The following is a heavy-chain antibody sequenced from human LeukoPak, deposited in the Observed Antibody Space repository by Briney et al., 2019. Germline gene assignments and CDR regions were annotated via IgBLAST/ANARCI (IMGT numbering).Heavy chain of an antibody. D-gene: IGHD3-22*01. J-gene: IGHJ4*02. CDR2: IYYSGST. CDR3: ARVGYHYYDSTGYSNFDY. V-gene: IGHV4-39*02. CDR1: GGSISSSSYY. Sequence: PSETLSLTCTVSGGSISSSSYYWGWIRQPPGKGLEWIGSIYYSGSTYYNPSLKSRVTISVDTSKNHFSLNLSSVTAADTAVYYCARVGYHYYDSTGYSNFDYWGQGTLVTVSS.